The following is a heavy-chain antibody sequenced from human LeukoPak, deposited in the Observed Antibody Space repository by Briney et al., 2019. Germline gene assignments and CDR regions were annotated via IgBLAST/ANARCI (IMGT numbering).Heavy chain of an antibody. CDR3: ARASSSGWYGDY. D-gene: IGHD6-19*01. J-gene: IGHJ4*02. CDR1: GGSISSYY. V-gene: IGHV4-59*01. CDR2: ISYSGST. Sequence: PSETLSLTCTVSGGSISSYYWSWIRQPPGKGLEWIGYISYSGSTNYNPSLKSRVTISIDTSKNQFSLNLSSVTAADTAVFYCARASSSGWYGDYWGQGTLVTVSS.